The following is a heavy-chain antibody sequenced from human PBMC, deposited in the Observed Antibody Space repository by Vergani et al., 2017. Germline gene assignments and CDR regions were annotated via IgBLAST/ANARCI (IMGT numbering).Heavy chain of an antibody. CDR3: ASYTHSGQRADR. D-gene: IGHD6-19*01. CDR2: NHYSENT. V-gene: IGHV4-59*11. CDR1: FDSIRNLY. Sequence: QVQLQESGPGLVKSSETLYLTCSVSFDSIRNLYCNWIRQPPGKGLEWIGSNHYSENTNYNPALKTRVTISVDTSKNQFSLTLTSVTAADKAVYYCASYTHSGQRADRWGQGILGTVTS. J-gene: IGHJ5*02.